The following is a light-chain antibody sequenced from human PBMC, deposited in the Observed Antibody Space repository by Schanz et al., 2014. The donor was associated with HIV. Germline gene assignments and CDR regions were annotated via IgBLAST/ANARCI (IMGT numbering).Light chain of an antibody. CDR3: QQYGGSPT. Sequence: EIVLTQSPGTLSLSPGERATLSCRASQSVSSSYLAWYQQKPGQAPRLLIYGASSRATGIPDRFSGSGSGTDFTLTISRLETADTGVYYCQQYGGSPTFGQGTKVEIK. V-gene: IGKV3-20*01. J-gene: IGKJ1*01. CDR1: QSVSSSY. CDR2: GAS.